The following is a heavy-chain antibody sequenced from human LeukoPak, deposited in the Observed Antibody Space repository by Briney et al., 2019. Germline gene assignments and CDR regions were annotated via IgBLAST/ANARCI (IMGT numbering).Heavy chain of an antibody. V-gene: IGHV1-18*01. CDR3: ARAHTYYYDSSGYSLADY. CDR2: ISAYNGNT. Sequence: ASVKVSCKASGYTFTSYGISRVRQAPGQGLEWMGWISAYNGNTNYAQKLQGRVTMTTDTSTSTAYMELRSLRSDDTAVYYCARAHTYYYDSSGYSLADYWGQGTLVAVSS. CDR1: GYTFTSYG. D-gene: IGHD3-22*01. J-gene: IGHJ4*02.